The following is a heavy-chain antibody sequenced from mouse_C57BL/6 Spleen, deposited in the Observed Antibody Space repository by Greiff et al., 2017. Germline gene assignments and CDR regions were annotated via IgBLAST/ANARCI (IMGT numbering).Heavy chain of an antibody. Sequence: DVKLQESGGGLVKPGGSLKLSCAASGFTFSDYGMHWVRQAPEKGLEWVAYISSGSSTIYYADTVKGRFTISRDNAKNTLFLQMTSLRSEDTAMYYCARTDRGFAYWGQGTLVTVSA. CDR3: ARTDRGFAY. J-gene: IGHJ3*01. CDR1: GFTFSDYG. V-gene: IGHV5-17*01. CDR2: ISSGSSTI.